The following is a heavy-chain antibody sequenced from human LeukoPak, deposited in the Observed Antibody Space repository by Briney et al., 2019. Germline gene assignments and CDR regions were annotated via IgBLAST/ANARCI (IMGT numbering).Heavy chain of an antibody. Sequence: ASVKVSCKASGYTFTGYYMHWVRQAPGQGLEWMGWINPNSGGTNYAQKSQGRVTMTRDTSISTAYMELSRLRSDDTAVYYCARALGYCSGGSCYQWSYYFDYWGQGTLVTVSS. CDR1: GYTFTGYY. V-gene: IGHV1-2*02. D-gene: IGHD2-15*01. J-gene: IGHJ4*02. CDR2: INPNSGGT. CDR3: ARALGYCSGGSCYQWSYYFDY.